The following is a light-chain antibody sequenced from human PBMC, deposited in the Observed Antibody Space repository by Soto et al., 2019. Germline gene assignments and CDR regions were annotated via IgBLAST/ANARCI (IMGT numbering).Light chain of an antibody. CDR1: QSVSSY. V-gene: IGKV3-11*01. CDR3: QQRSNWPFT. CDR2: DAS. J-gene: IGKJ4*01. Sequence: EIVLTQSPATLSLSPGERATLSCRASQSVSSYLAWYQQKPGQAPRLLIYDASNRATAIPARFSGSGSGTDFTLTISSLEPEDFAFYYCQQRSNWPFTFGGGTKVEIK.